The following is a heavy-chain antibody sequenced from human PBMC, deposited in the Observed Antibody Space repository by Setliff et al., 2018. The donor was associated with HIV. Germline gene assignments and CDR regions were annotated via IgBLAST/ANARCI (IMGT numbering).Heavy chain of an antibody. CDR3: ARGRRLLRGILDY. CDR2: MSPNSGST. Sequence: VASVKVSCKTSGYSFSDYDINWVRQAPGKGLEWMGWMSPNSGSTGIAQKFQGRVTMTRNSSIRTAYMELSSLRSEDTAVYYCARGRRLLRGILDYWGRGSRVTVSS. J-gene: IGHJ4*02. V-gene: IGHV1-8*02. CDR1: GYSFSDYD. D-gene: IGHD3-10*01.